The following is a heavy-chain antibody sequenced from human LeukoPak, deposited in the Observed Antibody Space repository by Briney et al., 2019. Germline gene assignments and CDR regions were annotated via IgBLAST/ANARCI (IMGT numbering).Heavy chain of an antibody. J-gene: IGHJ4*02. CDR3: AIGALGFDY. V-gene: IGHV3-13*04. Sequence: GGSLRLSCAASGFTFSRYDIQCVRQATGKGLEWVSSIGTAGDTYYAGSVKGRFTLSRENAKKSSYLQMNNLGAGDTAVYYCAIGALGFDYWGQGTLVTVSS. CDR1: GFTFSRYD. CDR2: IGTAGDT.